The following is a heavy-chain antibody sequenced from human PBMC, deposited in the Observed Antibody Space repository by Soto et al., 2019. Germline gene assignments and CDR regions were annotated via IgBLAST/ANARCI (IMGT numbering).Heavy chain of an antibody. V-gene: IGHV4-59*01. J-gene: IGHJ4*02. Sequence: SETLSVTCTVSGDFISRYYWTWIRQPPGKGLEWIGYIYYSGSTNYNPSLKSRVTISVDTSKNQFSLKLTSVTAADTAVYYCARISNVGNYGVSFDYWCKGALGTVSS. CDR1: GDFISRYY. CDR2: IYYSGST. CDR3: ARISNVGNYGVSFDY. D-gene: IGHD4-17*01.